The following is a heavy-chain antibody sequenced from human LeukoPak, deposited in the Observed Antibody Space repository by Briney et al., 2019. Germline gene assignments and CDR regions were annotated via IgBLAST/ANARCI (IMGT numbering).Heavy chain of an antibody. D-gene: IGHD6-13*01. Sequence: GGSLRLSCAASGFTFDDYGMSWVRQVPGKGLEWVSGINWNGGSTGYADSVKGRFTISRDNSKNTLYLQMNSLRAEDTAVYYCAKVVAAARWYFDLWGRGTLVTVSS. CDR3: AKVVAAARWYFDL. J-gene: IGHJ2*01. V-gene: IGHV3-20*04. CDR1: GFTFDDYG. CDR2: INWNGGST.